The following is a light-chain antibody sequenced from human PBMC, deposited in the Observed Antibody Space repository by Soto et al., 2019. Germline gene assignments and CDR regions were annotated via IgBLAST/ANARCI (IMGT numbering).Light chain of an antibody. Sequence: DIVLTQSPGTLSLSPGERATLSCRASQSLNSNYLAWHQQKPGQAPRLLIYDTFSRATGIPDRFSGSGSGTDFTLTISRLEPEDFAVYFCQQYDYLITFGQGTRLEIK. CDR3: QQYDYLIT. CDR2: DTF. CDR1: QSLNSNY. J-gene: IGKJ5*01. V-gene: IGKV3-20*01.